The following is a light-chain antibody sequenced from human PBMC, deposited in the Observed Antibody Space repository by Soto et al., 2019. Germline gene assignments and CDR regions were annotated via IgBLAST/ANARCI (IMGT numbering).Light chain of an antibody. V-gene: IGKV4-1*01. J-gene: IGKJ3*01. CDR1: QSVLYTSNNKNH. CDR3: HQFYSIPIT. CDR2: WAS. Sequence: DIVMTQSPDSLAVSLGERATINSKSSQSVLYTSNNKNHLAWYQQKPGQPPKLLIYWASTRESGVPDRFSGSGSVTDFTLTISSRQAEDVAVYYCHQFYSIPITFGPGTKVDIK.